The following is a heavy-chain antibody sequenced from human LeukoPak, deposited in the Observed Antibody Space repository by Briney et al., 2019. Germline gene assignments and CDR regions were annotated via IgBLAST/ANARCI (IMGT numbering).Heavy chain of an antibody. CDR3: AGQQQLVTPSRAFDI. V-gene: IGHV3-66*04. CDR1: GFTFSSYA. CDR2: IYSGGST. Sequence: PGGSLRLSCAASGFTFSSYAMSWVRQAPGKGLEWVSVIYSGGSTYYADSVKGRFTISRDNSKNTLYLQMNSLRAEDTAVYYCAGQQQLVTPSRAFDIWGQGTMVTVSS. J-gene: IGHJ3*02. D-gene: IGHD6-13*01.